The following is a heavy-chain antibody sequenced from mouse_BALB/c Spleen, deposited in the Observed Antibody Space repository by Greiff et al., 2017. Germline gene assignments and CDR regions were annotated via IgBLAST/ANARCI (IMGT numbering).Heavy chain of an antibody. Sequence: EVQVVESGGGLVKPGGSLKLSCAASGFTFSSYAMSWVRQTPEKRLEWVATISSGGSYTYYPDSVKGRFTISRDNAKNTLYLQMSSLRSEDTAMYYCARSGGNYAGFAYWGQGTLVTVSA. CDR2: ISSGGSYT. J-gene: IGHJ3*01. CDR3: ARSGGNYAGFAY. CDR1: GFTFSSYA. V-gene: IGHV5-9-3*01. D-gene: IGHD2-1*01.